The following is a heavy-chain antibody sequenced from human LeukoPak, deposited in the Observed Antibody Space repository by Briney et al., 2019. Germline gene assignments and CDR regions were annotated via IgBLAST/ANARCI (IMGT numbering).Heavy chain of an antibody. CDR3: ARVRKGGYDREGGYYFDY. Sequence: SVKVSCKASGGTFSSYAISWVRQAPGQGLEWMGRIIPILGIANYAQKFQGRVTITADKSTSTAYMELSSLRSEDTAVYYCARVRKGGYDREGGYYFDYWGQGTLVTVSS. CDR1: GGTFSSYA. V-gene: IGHV1-69*04. CDR2: IIPILGIA. D-gene: IGHD5-12*01. J-gene: IGHJ4*02.